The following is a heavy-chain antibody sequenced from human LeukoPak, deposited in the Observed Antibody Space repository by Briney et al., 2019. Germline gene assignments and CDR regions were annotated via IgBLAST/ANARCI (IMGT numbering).Heavy chain of an antibody. J-gene: IGHJ4*02. CDR2: IKQDGSEK. CDR1: GFTFSSYW. Sequence: PGGSLRLSCAASGFTFSSYWMSWVRQAPGKGLEWVANIKQDGSEKYYVDSVKGRFTISRDNAKNSLYLQMNRLRAEDTAAYYCARVSPNTVTTLQYFDYWGQGTLVTVSS. D-gene: IGHD4-17*01. V-gene: IGHV3-7*01. CDR3: ARVSPNTVTTLQYFDY.